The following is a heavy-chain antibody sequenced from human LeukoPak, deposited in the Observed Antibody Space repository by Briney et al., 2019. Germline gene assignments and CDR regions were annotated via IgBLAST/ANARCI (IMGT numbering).Heavy chain of an antibody. CDR2: INHSGST. J-gene: IGHJ4*02. V-gene: IGHV4-34*01. CDR1: GGSFSGYY. CDR3: ARGSIAVAGTAIDY. Sequence: SSETQPLTCALYGGSFSGYYWSWIRQPPGKGLEWIGEINHSGSTNYNPSLKSRVTISVDTSKNQFSLKLSSVTAADTAVYYCARGSIAVAGTAIDYWGQGTLVTVSS. D-gene: IGHD6-19*01.